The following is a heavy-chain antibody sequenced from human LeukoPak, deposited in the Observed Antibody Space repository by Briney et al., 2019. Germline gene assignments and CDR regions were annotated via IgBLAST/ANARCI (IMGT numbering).Heavy chain of an antibody. CDR3: ATGLDY. CDR2: ISTSSSTI. Sequence: GGSLRLSCAASGFAFSNYNMNWVRQAPRKGLEWVSYISTSSSTIYYADSVRGRFPISRDNAKNSLYLQMNSLRAEDTAVYYCATGLDYWGQGTLVTVSS. CDR1: GFAFSNYN. V-gene: IGHV3-48*01. J-gene: IGHJ4*02.